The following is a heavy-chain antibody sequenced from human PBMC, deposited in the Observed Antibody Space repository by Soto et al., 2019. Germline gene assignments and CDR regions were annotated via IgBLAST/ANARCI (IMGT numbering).Heavy chain of an antibody. CDR3: AKELGYCSSTSCYRNDAFDI. Sequence: GGSLRLSCAASGFTFDDYAMHWVRQAQGKGLEWVSGISWNSGSIGYADSVKGRFTISRDNAKNSLYLHMNSLRAEDTALYYCAKELGYCSSTSCYRNDAFDIWGQGTMVTVSS. CDR2: ISWNSGSI. CDR1: GFTFDDYA. V-gene: IGHV3-9*01. J-gene: IGHJ3*02. D-gene: IGHD2-2*01.